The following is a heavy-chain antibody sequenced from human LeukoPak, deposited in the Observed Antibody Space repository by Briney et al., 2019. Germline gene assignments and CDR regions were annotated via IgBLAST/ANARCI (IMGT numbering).Heavy chain of an antibody. J-gene: IGHJ4*02. CDR1: GGSISSSNW. CDR2: IYHSGTT. D-gene: IGHD3-16*02. Sequence: SGTLSLTCAVSGGSISSSNWWIWVRQPPGKGLEWIGEIYHSGTTNYNPSLKSRVTISVDKSKNQFSLKLSSVTAADTAVYYCARGQGEITFGGVIALDYWGQGTLVTVSS. CDR3: ARGQGEITFGGVIALDY. V-gene: IGHV4-4*02.